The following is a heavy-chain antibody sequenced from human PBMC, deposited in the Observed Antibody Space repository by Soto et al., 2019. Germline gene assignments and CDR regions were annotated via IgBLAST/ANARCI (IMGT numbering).Heavy chain of an antibody. V-gene: IGHV3-7*03. CDR1: GFTLCMYS. D-gene: IGHD2-21*02. J-gene: IGHJ6*02. Sequence: DVQLKESGGGLVQPGQSLRLSCEVSGFTLCMYSMTWVRQAPGKGLEWVAKIPQDGSDGHYLDSVKGRFTISRDNAKNSVYLQMNSLRADDTAVYYCARDHLILPAHDFFYGSDVWGQGAKVTVSS. CDR3: ARDHLILPAHDFFYGSDV. CDR2: IPQDGSDG.